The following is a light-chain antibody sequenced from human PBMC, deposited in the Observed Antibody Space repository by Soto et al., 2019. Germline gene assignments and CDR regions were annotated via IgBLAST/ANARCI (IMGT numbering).Light chain of an antibody. J-gene: IGKJ1*01. V-gene: IGKV3-11*01. Sequence: EIVLTQSPATLSLSPGERATLSCRASQSVSSYLAWYQQKPGQAPRLLIYDASNRATGIPARFSGSGPGTDFTLTISSLEPEDFAVYYRQQRSNWPTFGQGTKVDIK. CDR2: DAS. CDR3: QQRSNWPT. CDR1: QSVSSY.